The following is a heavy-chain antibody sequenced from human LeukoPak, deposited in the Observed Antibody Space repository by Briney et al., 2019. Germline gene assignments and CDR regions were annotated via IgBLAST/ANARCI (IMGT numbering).Heavy chain of an antibody. J-gene: IGHJ6*03. CDR1: GYTFTSYG. D-gene: IGHD3-9*01. CDR2: VSAYNGNT. Sequence: ASVKVSCKASGYTFTSYGISWVRQAPGQGLEWMGWVSAYNGNTNYAQKLQGRVTMTTDTSTSTAYMELRSLRSDDTAVYYCARGHYDILTGYLAFPKDAYMDVWGKGTTVTVSS. CDR3: ARGHYDILTGYLAFPKDAYMDV. V-gene: IGHV1-18*01.